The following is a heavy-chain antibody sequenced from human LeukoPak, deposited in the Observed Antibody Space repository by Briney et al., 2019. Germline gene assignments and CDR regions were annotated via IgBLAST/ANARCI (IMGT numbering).Heavy chain of an antibody. CDR1: GYTFTNYG. CDR2: ISAYNGYT. D-gene: IGHD4-11*01. V-gene: IGHV1-18*01. J-gene: IGHJ1*01. CDR3: ARDKAVTTEVTQYCQH. Sequence: GASVKVSCKASGYTFTNYGVSWVRQAAGQGLEWMGWISAYNGYTNYAQKFQFRVTMTTDTSTSTAYMELRSLTSDDTAVYYCARDKAVTTEVTQYCQHWGQGTLVTVSS.